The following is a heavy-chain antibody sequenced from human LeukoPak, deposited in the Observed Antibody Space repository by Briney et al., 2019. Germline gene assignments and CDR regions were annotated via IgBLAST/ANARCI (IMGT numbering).Heavy chain of an antibody. Sequence: GGSLRLSCAVSGISLSNYGMSWVRQAPGKGLEWVAGLSDSGGRTNYADSVKGRFTISRDNSKNTLYLQMNSLRVEDTAVYFCAKRGVVIRVILVGFHKEAYYFDSWGQGALVTGSS. CDR3: AKRGVVIRVILVGFHKEAYYFDS. CDR1: GISLSNYG. D-gene: IGHD3-22*01. J-gene: IGHJ4*02. CDR2: LSDSGGRT. V-gene: IGHV3-23*01.